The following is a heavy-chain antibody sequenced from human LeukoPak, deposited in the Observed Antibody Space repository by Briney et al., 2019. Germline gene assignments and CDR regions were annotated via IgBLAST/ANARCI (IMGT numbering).Heavy chain of an antibody. CDR2: INHSGST. J-gene: IGHJ5*02. V-gene: IGHV4-34*01. D-gene: IGHD3-3*01. Sequence: SETLSITCAVYGGSFSGYYWSWIRQPPGKGLEWIGEINHSGSTNYNPSLKSRVTISVDASKNQFSLKLSSVTAADTAVYYCARKFNVLRFLEWATAWFDPWGQGTLVTVSS. CDR1: GGSFSGYY. CDR3: ARKFNVLRFLEWATAWFDP.